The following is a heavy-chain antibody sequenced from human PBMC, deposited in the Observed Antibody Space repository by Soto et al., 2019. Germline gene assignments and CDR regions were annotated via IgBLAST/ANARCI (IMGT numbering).Heavy chain of an antibody. CDR3: AAYVQFADGSRDDAFDI. CDR2: IVVGSGNT. Sequence: ASVKVSCKASGFTFTSSAVQWVRQARGQRLEWIGWIVVGSGNTNYAQKFQERVTITRDMSTRTAYLELRSLRPEGTAVYDCAAYVQFADGSRDDAFDIWGPGTMVTVSS. D-gene: IGHD3-10*02. V-gene: IGHV1-58*01. CDR1: GFTFTSSA. J-gene: IGHJ3*02.